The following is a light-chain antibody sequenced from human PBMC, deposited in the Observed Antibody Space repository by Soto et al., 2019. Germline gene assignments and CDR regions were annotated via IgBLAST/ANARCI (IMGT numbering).Light chain of an antibody. CDR1: QSVSSSY. Sequence: ESVLTQSPGTLSMSPGERATLSCRASQSVSSSYSAWYQQTPGPAPRLLIYGASRRATGIPDRFSGSWSGTDFTLTISILEPEDFAVYYCQQYGSSPFTFGPGTKVDIK. J-gene: IGKJ3*01. CDR2: GAS. CDR3: QQYGSSPFT. V-gene: IGKV3-20*01.